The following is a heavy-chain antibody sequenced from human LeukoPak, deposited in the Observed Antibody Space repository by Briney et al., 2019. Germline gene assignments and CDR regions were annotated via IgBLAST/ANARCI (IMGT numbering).Heavy chain of an antibody. CDR1: GYTFTGHY. V-gene: IGHV1-2*02. CDR3: AREMTPVGGSPLIWFDP. J-gene: IGHJ5*02. CDR2: INPNSGAT. Sequence: ASVKVSCKTSGYTFTGHYMHWLRQAPGQGLEWMGWINPNSGATKSAQKFQGRVTMTRDTSITTAYMELYSLRSDDTALYYCAREMTPVGGSPLIWFDPWGQGTLVTVSS. D-gene: IGHD4-23*01.